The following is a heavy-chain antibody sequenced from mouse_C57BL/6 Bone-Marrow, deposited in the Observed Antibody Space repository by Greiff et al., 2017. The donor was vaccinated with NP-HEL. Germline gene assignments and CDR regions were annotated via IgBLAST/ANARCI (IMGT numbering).Heavy chain of an antibody. D-gene: IGHD2-5*01. J-gene: IGHJ1*03. CDR2: IYPGSGNT. CDR1: GYTFTDYY. CDR3: AREEILYSNYWYLDV. Sequence: VQLQQSGAELVRPGASVKLSCKASGYTFTDYYINWVKQRPGQGLEWIARIYPGSGNTYYNEKFKGKATLTAEKSSSTAYMQLSSLTSEDSAVYFCAREEILYSNYWYLDVWGTGTTVTVSS. V-gene: IGHV1-76*01.